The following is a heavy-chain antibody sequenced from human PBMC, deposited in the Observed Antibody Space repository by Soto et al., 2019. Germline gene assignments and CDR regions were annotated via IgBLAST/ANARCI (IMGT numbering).Heavy chain of an antibody. V-gene: IGHV1-18*01. CDR2: ISAYNGNT. J-gene: IGHJ4*02. CDR1: GYTFTSYG. D-gene: IGHD3-3*01. Sequence: ASVKVSCKASGYTFTSYGISWVRQAPGQGLEWMGWISAYNGNTNYAQKLQGRVTMTTDTSTSTAYMELSSLRSDDTAVYYCARTTRDRITIFGVVIMRALDYWGQGTLVTVSS. CDR3: ARTTRDRITIFGVVIMRALDY.